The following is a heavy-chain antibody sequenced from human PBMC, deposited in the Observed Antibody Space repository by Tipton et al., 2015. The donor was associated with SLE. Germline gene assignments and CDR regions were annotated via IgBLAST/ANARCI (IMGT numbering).Heavy chain of an antibody. CDR3: ARLGGRGRYKAY. J-gene: IGHJ4*02. CDR2: IDHSRST. CDR1: GGSFSVHY. Sequence: TLSLTCAVYGGSFSVHYWSWSWIRQPPGKGLEWIGEIDHSRSTYYNPSLKSRVTISVDTSKNQFSLKLSSVTAADTAVYYCARLGGRGRYKAYWGQGTLVTVSS. D-gene: IGHD1-26*01. V-gene: IGHV4-34*01.